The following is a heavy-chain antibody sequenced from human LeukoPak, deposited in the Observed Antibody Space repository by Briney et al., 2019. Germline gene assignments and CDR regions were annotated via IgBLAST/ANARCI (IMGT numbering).Heavy chain of an antibody. CDR3: ARVDYYGSGSYYGWFDP. J-gene: IGHJ5*02. V-gene: IGHV1-2*02. CDR2: LNPNSGGT. CDR1: GYTFTDYY. D-gene: IGHD3-10*01. Sequence: GASVKVSCKASGYTFTDYYIHWVRQAPGQGLEWMGWLNPNSGGTDSAQKFQGRVTVTRDTSISTAYMELSSLRSDDTAVYYCARVDYYGSGSYYGWFDPWGQGTLVTVSS.